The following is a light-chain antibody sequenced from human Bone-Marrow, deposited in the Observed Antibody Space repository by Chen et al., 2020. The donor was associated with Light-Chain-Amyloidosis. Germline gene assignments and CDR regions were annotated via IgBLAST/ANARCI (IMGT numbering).Light chain of an antibody. J-gene: IGKJ2*01. V-gene: IGKV2-28*01. Sequence: IVMTQSPLSLAVTPGESASISCTSKQSLMQNNGYNFLDWYLQKPGQSPQLLIYLASDRASGVPDRLSGSGSGKDFTRKITSVEAVDVGVYFCMQTLRPLRTVGQGTKLEI. CDR1: QSLMQNNGYNF. CDR3: MQTLRPLRT. CDR2: LAS.